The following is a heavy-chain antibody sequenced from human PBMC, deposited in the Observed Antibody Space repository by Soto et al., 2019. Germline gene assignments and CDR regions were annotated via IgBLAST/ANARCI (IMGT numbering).Heavy chain of an antibody. V-gene: IGHV3-30*18. J-gene: IGHJ6*02. CDR2: ISYDGSNK. CDR3: AKDLGSGKPYYYYAMDV. D-gene: IGHD3-10*01. Sequence: QVQLVESGGGVVQPGRSLRLSCAASGFIFSKYGMHWGRQAPGKGLEGVAVISYDGSNKYYAESVKGRFIISRDKSENTLYLQMNSLRAEDTDLYYCAKDLGSGKPYYYYAMDVWGQGTTVTVSS. CDR1: GFIFSKYG.